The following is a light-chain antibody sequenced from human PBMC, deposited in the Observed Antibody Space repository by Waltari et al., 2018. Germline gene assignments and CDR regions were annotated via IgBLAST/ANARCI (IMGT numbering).Light chain of an antibody. V-gene: IGLV2-14*03. CDR2: DVS. Sequence: QSALTQPASVSGSPGQSITISCTGSSSDIGAYNFVSWYQQHPGKAPQLMIYDVSKRPSGVSNRCSGSKSGNTASLTIYGLQVEDEADYFCSSYTTTNIVVFGGGTELTVL. CDR3: SSYTTTNIVV. CDR1: SSDIGAYNF. J-gene: IGLJ2*01.